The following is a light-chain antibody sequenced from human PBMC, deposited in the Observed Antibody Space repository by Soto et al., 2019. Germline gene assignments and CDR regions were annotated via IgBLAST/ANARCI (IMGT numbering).Light chain of an antibody. CDR1: STDVDGYDY. CDR3: RSYTNSNTRKTV. J-gene: IGLJ1*01. V-gene: IGLV2-14*03. CDR2: DVT. Sequence: QAVLTQPAPVPGAPGQTITISCTSTSTDVDGYDYVSWYEHQPRKGTKLVIYDVTNRRSGVSTRYSAYKSGTPPSLTIYGLQPADEADYYCRSYTNSNTRKTVFGPGTKVTAL.